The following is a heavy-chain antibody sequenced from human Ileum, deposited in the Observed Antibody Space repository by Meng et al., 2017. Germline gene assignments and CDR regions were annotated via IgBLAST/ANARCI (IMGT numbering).Heavy chain of an antibody. V-gene: IGHV4-39*07. Sequence: SETLSLTCTVSGGSITSTSYYWGWIRQPPGKGLEWIGNIYYSGSAYYNPSLKSRVTISVDTSKKQFSLKLTSVTAADTAVYYCASHCASTSCQHYYGMDVWGQGTTVTVYS. CDR3: ASHCASTSCQHYYGMDV. J-gene: IGHJ6*02. CDR1: GGSITSTSYY. D-gene: IGHD2-2*01. CDR2: IYYSGSA.